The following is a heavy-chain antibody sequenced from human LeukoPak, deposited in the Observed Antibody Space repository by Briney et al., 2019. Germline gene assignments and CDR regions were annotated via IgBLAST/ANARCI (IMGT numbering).Heavy chain of an antibody. CDR2: IFYSGTT. CDR1: GGSINRGFYY. J-gene: IGHJ4*02. D-gene: IGHD2-21*01. CDR3: ARHRPSSTMSGIAL. V-gene: IGHV4-39*01. Sequence: ASETLSLTCTVSGGSINRGFYYWGWIRQPPGKGLAWIGSIFYSGTTYCNPSLKSRVTISVDTSRNQFSLQLTSVTVADTAVYFCARHRPSSTMSGIALWGQGTLVTVSS.